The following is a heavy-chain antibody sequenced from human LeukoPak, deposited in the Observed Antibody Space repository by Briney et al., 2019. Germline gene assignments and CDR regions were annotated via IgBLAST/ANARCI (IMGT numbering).Heavy chain of an antibody. CDR1: GFTFNNYW. D-gene: IGHD6-19*01. V-gene: IGHV3-7*01. CDR3: ARDSSGWGYLDL. CDR2: IKQDGSAK. J-gene: IGHJ2*01. Sequence: PGWSLRLSCVASGFTFNNYWMNWVRQAPGKGLEWVAHIKQDGSAKYYVDSVKGRFTISRDNAKNSLSLQMNSLRAEDTAVYYCARDSSGWGYLDLWGRGTLVTVSS.